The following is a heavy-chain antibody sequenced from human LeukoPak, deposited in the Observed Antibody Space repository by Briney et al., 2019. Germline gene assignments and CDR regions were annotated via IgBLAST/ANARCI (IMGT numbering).Heavy chain of an antibody. J-gene: IGHJ4*02. CDR2: ISYDGSNK. CDR1: GFTFSSYA. Sequence: HTGGSLRLSCAASGFTFSSYAMHWVRQAPGKGLEWVAVISYDGSNKYYADSVKGRFTISRDNSKNTLYLQMNSLRAEDTAVYYCARAYCGGDCYHDYWGQGTLVTVSS. D-gene: IGHD2-21*02. V-gene: IGHV3-30*04. CDR3: ARAYCGGDCYHDY.